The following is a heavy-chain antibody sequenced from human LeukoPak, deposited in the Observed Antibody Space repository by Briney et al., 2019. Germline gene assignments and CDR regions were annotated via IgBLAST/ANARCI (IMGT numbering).Heavy chain of an antibody. CDR3: ARVGYSSGWSGSFDY. J-gene: IGHJ4*02. CDR1: GFTFSDYY. Sequence: GGSLRLSCAASGFTFSDYYMSWIRQAPGKGLEWVSYIRSSGNPIYYADSVKRRFTISRDNAKNSLYLQMNSLRAEDTAVYYCARVGYSSGWSGSFDYWGQGTLVTVSS. D-gene: IGHD6-19*01. CDR2: IRSSGNPI. V-gene: IGHV3-11*04.